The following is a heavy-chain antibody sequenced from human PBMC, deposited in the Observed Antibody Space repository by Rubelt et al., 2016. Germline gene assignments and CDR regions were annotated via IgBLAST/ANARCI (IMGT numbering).Heavy chain of an antibody. Sequence: QVQLQESGPGLVKPSETLSLTCTVSGASISSYYWSWIRQPAGKGLEWIGRIYTSGSTNYNPSLKSRVTISVDTPKNQFSLKLSSVSAADTAVYFCARVNYYESSGYYSLDFWGQGTLVTVSS. J-gene: IGHJ4*02. D-gene: IGHD3-22*01. V-gene: IGHV4-4*07. CDR2: IYTSGST. CDR1: GASISSYY. CDR3: ARVNYYESSGYYSLDF.